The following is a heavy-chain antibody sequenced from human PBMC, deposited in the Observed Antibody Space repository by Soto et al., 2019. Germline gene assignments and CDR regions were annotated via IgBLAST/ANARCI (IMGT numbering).Heavy chain of an antibody. V-gene: IGHV3-23*01. CDR1: GFTFSSYA. CDR2: ISGSGGST. D-gene: IGHD2-15*01. Sequence: GGSLRLSCAASGFTFSSYAMSWVRQAPGKGLEWVSAISGSGGSTYYADSVKGRFTISRDNSKNTLYLQMNSLRAEDTAVYYCAPPLRRCSGGSCPNWGQGTLVTVSS. CDR3: APPLRRCSGGSCPN. J-gene: IGHJ4*02.